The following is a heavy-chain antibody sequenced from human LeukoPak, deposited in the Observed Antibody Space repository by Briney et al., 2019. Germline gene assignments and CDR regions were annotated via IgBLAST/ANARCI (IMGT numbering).Heavy chain of an antibody. CDR3: ARGDDYGDSLDY. V-gene: IGHV4-34*01. CDR1: GGSLSGYY. D-gene: IGHD4-17*01. J-gene: IGHJ4*02. Sequence: SETLSLTCAVNGGSLSGYYWGWIRQPPGKGLEWIGSIYYSGSTYYNPSLKSRVTISVDTSKNQFSLKLSSVTAADTAVYYCARGDDYGDSLDYWGQGTLVTVSS. CDR2: IYYSGST.